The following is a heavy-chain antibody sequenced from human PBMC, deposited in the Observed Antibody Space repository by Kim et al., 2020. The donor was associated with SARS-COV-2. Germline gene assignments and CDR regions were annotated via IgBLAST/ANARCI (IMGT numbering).Heavy chain of an antibody. J-gene: IGHJ2*01. V-gene: IGHV3-7*03. Sequence: GGSLRLSCAASGFTFSSYWMSWVRQAPGKGLEWVANIKQDGSEKYYVDSVKGRFTISRDNAKNSLYLQMNSLRAEDTAVYYCARVGSTVTTFSIFSARREFDLWGRGTLVTVSS. CDR2: IKQDGSEK. CDR1: GFTFSSYW. CDR3: ARVGSTVTTFSIFSARREFDL. D-gene: IGHD4-17*01.